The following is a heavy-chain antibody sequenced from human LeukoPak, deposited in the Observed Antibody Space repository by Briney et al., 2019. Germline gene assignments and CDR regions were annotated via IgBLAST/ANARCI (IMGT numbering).Heavy chain of an antibody. J-gene: IGHJ4*02. Sequence: SETLSLTCTVSGGSISSGGYYWSWLRQHPGKGLEWIGYIYYSGSTYYNPSLKSRVTISVDTSKNQFSLKLSSVTAADTAVYYCARDVGYGFDYWGQGTLVTVSS. CDR1: GGSISSGGYY. V-gene: IGHV4-31*03. CDR2: IYYSGST. CDR3: ARDVGYGFDY. D-gene: IGHD3-10*01.